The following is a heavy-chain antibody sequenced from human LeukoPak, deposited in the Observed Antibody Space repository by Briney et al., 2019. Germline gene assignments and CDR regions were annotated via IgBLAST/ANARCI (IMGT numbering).Heavy chain of an antibody. V-gene: IGHV3-9*01. CDR1: GFTFDDYA. CDR3: AKTRGYDFWSGYFDY. CDR2: ISWNSGSI. J-gene: IGHJ4*02. Sequence: PGGSLRLSCAASGFTFDDYAMHWVRQAPGKGLEWVSGISWNSGSIGYADSVKGRFTISRDDAKNSLYLQMNSLRAEDTALYYCAKTRGYDFWSGYFDYWGQGTLVTVSS. D-gene: IGHD3-3*01.